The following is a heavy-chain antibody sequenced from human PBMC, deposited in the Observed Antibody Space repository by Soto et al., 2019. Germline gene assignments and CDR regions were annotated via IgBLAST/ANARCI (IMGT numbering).Heavy chain of an antibody. D-gene: IGHD1-1*01. Sequence: EVQLVESGGGLVKPGGSLRLSCAASGFTFSSYSMNWVRQAPGKGLEWVSSISTSSSYIYYADSVKGRITISRDNAKNSLYLQMNRLRAEDTAVYNWARDGYSDYYYYGMDVCGQGTTVTVSS. CDR2: ISTSSSYI. CDR3: ARDGYSDYYYYGMDV. J-gene: IGHJ6*02. V-gene: IGHV3-21*01. CDR1: GFTFSSYS.